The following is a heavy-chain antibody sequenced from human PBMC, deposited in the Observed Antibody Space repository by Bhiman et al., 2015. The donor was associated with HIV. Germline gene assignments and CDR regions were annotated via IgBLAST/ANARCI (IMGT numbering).Heavy chain of an antibody. CDR1: GFTFSTYG. CDR3: ASNLNSGTYT. V-gene: IGHV3-30*02. J-gene: IGHJ5*02. Sequence: QVQLVESGGGVVQPGGSLRLSCAASGFTFSTYGMHWVRQAPGKGLEWVAFIRSDGSNRYYEDSVKGRFTISRDNSKNTLYLQMSSLRDEDTAVYYCASNLNSGTYTWGQGTLVTVSS. D-gene: IGHD1-26*01. CDR2: IRSDGSNR.